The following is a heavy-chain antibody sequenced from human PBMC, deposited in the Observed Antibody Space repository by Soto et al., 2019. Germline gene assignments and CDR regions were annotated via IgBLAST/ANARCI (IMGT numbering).Heavy chain of an antibody. CDR2: INGDGSTT. Sequence: EVQLVESGGGLVQPGGSLRLSCAASGFTFSSYWMHWVRQAPGKGLVWISGINGDGSTTSYADSVRGRFTISRDNVKNTLYLQMHSLRAEDTAVYYYARVDYGDYWFDPWGQGTLVTVSS. CDR3: ARVDYGDYWFDP. D-gene: IGHD4-17*01. V-gene: IGHV3-74*01. J-gene: IGHJ5*02. CDR1: GFTFSSYW.